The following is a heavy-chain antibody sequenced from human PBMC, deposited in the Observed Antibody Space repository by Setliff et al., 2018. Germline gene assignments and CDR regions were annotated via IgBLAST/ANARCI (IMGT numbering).Heavy chain of an antibody. CDR3: ARVRNTQNGFFDY. Sequence: SETLSLTCTVSGGSISSHYWSWVRQPPGKGLEWIGNIFDSGNTNYNSSLKSRVTISVDTSKNQFSLKLSSVTAADSAVYYCARVRNTQNGFFDYWSQGTLVTVSS. V-gene: IGHV4-59*11. CDR1: GGSISSHY. D-gene: IGHD1-1*01. CDR2: IFDSGNT. J-gene: IGHJ4*02.